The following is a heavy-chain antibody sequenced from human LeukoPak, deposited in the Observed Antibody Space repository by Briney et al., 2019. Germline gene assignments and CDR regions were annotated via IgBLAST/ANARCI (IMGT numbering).Heavy chain of an antibody. V-gene: IGHV3-7*01. Sequence: GGSLRLSCAASGFTFSSYWMSWVRQAPGKGLEWVANIKQDGSEKYYVDSVKGRFTISTDNAKNSLYLQMNSLRAEDTAVYYCARESTTVIYSYYYYGMDVWGQGTTVTVSS. D-gene: IGHD4-17*01. CDR3: ARESTTVIYSYYYYGMDV. J-gene: IGHJ6*02. CDR1: GFTFSSYW. CDR2: IKQDGSEK.